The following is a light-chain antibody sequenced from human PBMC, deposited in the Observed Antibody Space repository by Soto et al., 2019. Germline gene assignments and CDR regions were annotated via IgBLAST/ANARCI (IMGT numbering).Light chain of an antibody. Sequence: ILFTQSPAILALSPGDRATLSCRASQSVSSSYLAWYQHKPGEAPRLLIHGASSRVTGIPDRFSGSGSGTDFTLTITRLEPEDAALYYCQQYGSSWTFGQGTKVDIK. CDR2: GAS. V-gene: IGKV3-20*01. J-gene: IGKJ1*01. CDR1: QSVSSSY. CDR3: QQYGSSWT.